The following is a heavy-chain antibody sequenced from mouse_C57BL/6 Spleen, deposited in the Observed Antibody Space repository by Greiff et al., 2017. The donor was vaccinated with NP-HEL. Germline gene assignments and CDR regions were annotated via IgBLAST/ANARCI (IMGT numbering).Heavy chain of an antibody. V-gene: IGHV1-61*01. CDR2: IYPSDSET. Sequence: QVQLQQPGAELVRPGSSVKLSCKAFGYTFTSYWMDWVKQRPGQGLEWIGNIYPSDSETHYNQKFKDKATLTVDKSSSTAYMQLSSLTSEDSAVYYCARCDYDGAGFDYWGQGTTLTVSS. D-gene: IGHD2-4*01. CDR3: ARCDYDGAGFDY. J-gene: IGHJ2*01. CDR1: GYTFTSYW.